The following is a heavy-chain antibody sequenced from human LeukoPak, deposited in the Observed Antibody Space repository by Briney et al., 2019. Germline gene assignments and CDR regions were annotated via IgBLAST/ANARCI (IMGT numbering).Heavy chain of an antibody. D-gene: IGHD3-16*02. CDR1: GYTLTELS. CDR2: FDPEDGET. V-gene: IGHV1-24*01. CDR3: ATDDYVWGSYRYRWYYFDY. Sequence: ASVKVSCKVSGYTLTELSMHWVRQAPGKGLEWIGGFDPEDGETIYAQKFQGRVTMTEDTSTDTAYMELSSLRSEDTAVYYCATDDYVWGSYRYRWYYFDYWGQGTLVTVSS. J-gene: IGHJ4*02.